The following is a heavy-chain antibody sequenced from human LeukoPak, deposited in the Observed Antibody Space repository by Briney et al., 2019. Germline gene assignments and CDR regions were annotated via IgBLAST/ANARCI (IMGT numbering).Heavy chain of an antibody. V-gene: IGHV4-39*07. CDR2: IYHSGST. Sequence: SETLSLTCTVSGGSISSYYWGWIRQPPGKGLEWIGSIYHSGSTYYNPSLKSRVTISVDTSKNQFSLKLSSVTAADTAVYYCARGGGSGDYYYYMDVWGKGTTVTVSS. CDR3: ARGGGSGDYYYYMDV. CDR1: GGSISSYY. D-gene: IGHD2-15*01. J-gene: IGHJ6*03.